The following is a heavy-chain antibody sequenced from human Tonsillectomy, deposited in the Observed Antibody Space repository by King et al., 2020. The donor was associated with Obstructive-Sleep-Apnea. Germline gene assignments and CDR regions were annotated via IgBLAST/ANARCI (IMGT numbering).Heavy chain of an antibody. J-gene: IGHJ4*02. V-gene: IGHV3-7*03. CDR1: GFTFSSYW. Sequence: VQLVESGGGLVQPGGSLRLSCAASGFTFSSYWMSWGRQAPGKGLEWVANIKQEGSEKYYVDSGKGRFTISRDNTKNSLYLQMNSLRAEDTAVYYCARDLALYDYVWGSYRSYFDYWGQGTLVTVSS. D-gene: IGHD3-16*02. CDR3: ARDLALYDYVWGSYRSYFDY. CDR2: IKQEGSEK.